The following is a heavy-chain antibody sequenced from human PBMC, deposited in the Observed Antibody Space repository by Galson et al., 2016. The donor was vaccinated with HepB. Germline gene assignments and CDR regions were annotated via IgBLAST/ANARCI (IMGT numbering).Heavy chain of an antibody. CDR1: GFSFSNYA. D-gene: IGHD6-19*01. V-gene: IGHV3-23*01. J-gene: IGHJ6*02. Sequence: SLRLSCAASGFSFSNYAMNWVRQTPGKGLEWVSAISESGDNTHYADSVKGRFTISRDNSKSMLYLQMNSLRVEDTAVYYCAKQLLDVWGQGTTVTVSS. CDR2: ISESGDNT. CDR3: AKQLLDV.